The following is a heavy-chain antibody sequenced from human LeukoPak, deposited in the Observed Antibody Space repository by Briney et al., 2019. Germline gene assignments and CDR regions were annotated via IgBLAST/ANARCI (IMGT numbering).Heavy chain of an antibody. Sequence: PSETLSLTCAVYGGSFSGYYWSWIRQPPGKGLEWIGEINHSGSTNYNPSLKSRVTISVDTSKNQFSLKLSSVTAADTAVYYCARDFGGYYVRRRAYFDYWGQGTLVTVSS. CDR3: ARDFGGYYVRRRAYFDY. V-gene: IGHV4-34*01. CDR1: GGSFSGYY. J-gene: IGHJ4*02. CDR2: INHSGST. D-gene: IGHD3-3*01.